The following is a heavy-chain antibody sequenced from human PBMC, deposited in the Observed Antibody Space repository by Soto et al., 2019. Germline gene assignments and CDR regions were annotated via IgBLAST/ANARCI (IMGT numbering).Heavy chain of an antibody. V-gene: IGHV3-66*01. J-gene: IGHJ4*02. Sequence: EVQLVESGGGLVQPGGSLRLSCAASGFTVSSNYMSWVRQAPGKGLEWVSVIYSGGSTYYADSVKGRFTISRDHSKNTLYLQMNSLRAEDTAVYYCARSVGRWLQCDYWGQGTLVTVSS. CDR2: IYSGGST. CDR3: ARSVGRWLQCDY. CDR1: GFTVSSNY. D-gene: IGHD4-4*01.